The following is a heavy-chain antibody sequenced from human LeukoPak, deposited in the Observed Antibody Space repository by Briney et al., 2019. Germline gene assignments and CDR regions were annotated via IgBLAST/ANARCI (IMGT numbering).Heavy chain of an antibody. CDR1: GFTVSTNY. J-gene: IGHJ4*02. CDR3: ATEYHGSFNY. Sequence: GGSLRLSCAASGFTVSTNYMTWVRQAPGKGLEWVGRIKSNSVGGTTDYAAPVKGRFTISRDDSKNTLFLQMNSLITEDTAVYFCATEYHGSFNYWGQGTLVTASS. D-gene: IGHD1-26*01. CDR2: IKSNSVGGTT. V-gene: IGHV3-15*01.